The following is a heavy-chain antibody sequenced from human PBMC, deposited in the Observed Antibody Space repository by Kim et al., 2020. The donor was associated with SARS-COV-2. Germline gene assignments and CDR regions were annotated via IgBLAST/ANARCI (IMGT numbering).Heavy chain of an antibody. CDR2: ISWDGGST. CDR3: AKDIGPQYNWNYENDYYYGMDV. Sequence: GGSLRLSCAASGFTFDDYTMHWVRQAPGKGLEWVSLISWDGGSTYYADSVKGRFTISRDNSKNSLYLQMNSLRTEDTALYYCAKDIGPQYNWNYENDYYYGMDVWGQGTTVTVSS. V-gene: IGHV3-43*01. J-gene: IGHJ6*02. D-gene: IGHD1-7*01. CDR1: GFTFDDYT.